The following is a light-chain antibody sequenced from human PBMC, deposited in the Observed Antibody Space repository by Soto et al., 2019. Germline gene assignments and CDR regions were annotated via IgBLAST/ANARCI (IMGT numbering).Light chain of an antibody. Sequence: ESGLTQYTDTLSLAPGEKATLSCRASQSVGDTFLSWYQQKPGLAPRLLIYGVSNRATGIPDRFSGSGSGTDFILTISRLEPEDFALYYCGQFVSSPPRTFGQGTKVDI. J-gene: IGKJ1*01. V-gene: IGKV3-20*01. CDR2: GVS. CDR3: GQFVSSPPRT. CDR1: QSVGDTF.